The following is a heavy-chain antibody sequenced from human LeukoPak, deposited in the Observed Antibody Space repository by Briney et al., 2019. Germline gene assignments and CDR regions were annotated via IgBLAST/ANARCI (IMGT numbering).Heavy chain of an antibody. D-gene: IGHD3-3*01. J-gene: IGHJ6*02. CDR3: AKSGDYDFWSGYYAGMDV. CDR2: ISGSGGST. Sequence: TGGSLRLSCAASGFTFSSYAMSWVRQAPGKGLEWVSAISGSGGSTYYADSVKGRFTISRDNSKNTLYLQMNSLRAEDTAVYYCAKSGDYDFWSGYYAGMDVWGQGTTVTVSS. CDR1: GFTFSSYA. V-gene: IGHV3-23*01.